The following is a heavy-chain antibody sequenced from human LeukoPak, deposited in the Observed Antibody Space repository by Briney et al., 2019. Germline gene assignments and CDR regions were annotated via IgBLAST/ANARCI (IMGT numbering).Heavy chain of an antibody. J-gene: IGHJ4*02. CDR2: INPNSGGT. CDR1: GYTFTDNY. Sequence: ASVKVSCKASGYTFTDNYMHWVRQAPGQGLEWMGWINPNSGGTNYAQKFQGRVSMTRDTSISTAYMDLGRLTSDDTAIYYCARAPALDGSGYYSRLDYYDSRGQGTLITVSS. V-gene: IGHV1-2*02. CDR3: ARAPALDGSGYYSRLDYYDS. D-gene: IGHD3-22*01.